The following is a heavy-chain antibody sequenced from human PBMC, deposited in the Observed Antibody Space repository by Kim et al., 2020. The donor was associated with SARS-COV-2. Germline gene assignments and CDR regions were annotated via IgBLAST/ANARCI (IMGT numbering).Heavy chain of an antibody. CDR1: GYSISSGYY. Sequence: SETLCLTCTVSGYSISSGYYWGWIRQPPRKGLEWIGSIYHSGSTYYNPSLKSRVTISVDTSKNQFSLKLSSVTAADTAVYYCARDHSSRWVLDYYYGMDVWGQGTTDTVSS. CDR3: ARDHSSRWVLDYYYGMDV. V-gene: IGHV4-38-2*02. D-gene: IGHD6-13*01. J-gene: IGHJ6*02. CDR2: IYHSGST.